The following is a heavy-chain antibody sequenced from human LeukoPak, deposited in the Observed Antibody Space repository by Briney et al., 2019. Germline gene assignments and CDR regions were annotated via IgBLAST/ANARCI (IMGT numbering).Heavy chain of an antibody. CDR2: ISYDGSNK. D-gene: IGHD3-10*01. Sequence: GGSLRLSCAASGFTFSSYGMHWVRQAPGKGLEWVAVISYDGSNKYYADSVKGRFTISRDNSKNTLYLQMNSLRAEDTAVYYCAKVPGSTDFDYWGQGTLVTVSS. J-gene: IGHJ4*02. V-gene: IGHV3-30*18. CDR3: AKVPGSTDFDY. CDR1: GFTFSSYG.